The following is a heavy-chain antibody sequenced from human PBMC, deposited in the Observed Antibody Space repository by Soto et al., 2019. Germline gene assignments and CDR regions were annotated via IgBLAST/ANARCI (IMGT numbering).Heavy chain of an antibody. J-gene: IGHJ6*02. Sequence: PGESLKISCKGSGYSFTSYWISWVRQMPGKGLEWMGRIDPSDSYTNYSPSFQGHVTISADKSISTAYLQWSSLKASDTAMYYCASRTGYDILTGYSNYNYYGMDVWGQGTTVTVSS. D-gene: IGHD3-9*01. V-gene: IGHV5-10-1*01. CDR1: GYSFTSYW. CDR2: IDPSDSYT. CDR3: ASRTGYDILTGYSNYNYYGMDV.